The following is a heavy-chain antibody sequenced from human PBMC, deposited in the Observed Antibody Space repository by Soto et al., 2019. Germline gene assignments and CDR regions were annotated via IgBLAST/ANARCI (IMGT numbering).Heavy chain of an antibody. D-gene: IGHD2-15*01. CDR3: ARVDIVVVVAATEDYGMDV. CDR1: GFTVSSNY. J-gene: IGHJ6*02. V-gene: IGHV3-53*01. Sequence: GGSLRLSCAASGFTVSSNYMSWVRQAPGKGLEWVSVIYSGGSTYYADSVKGRFTISRDNSKNTLYLQMNSLRAEDTAVYYCARVDIVVVVAATEDYGMDVWGQGTTVTVSS. CDR2: IYSGGST.